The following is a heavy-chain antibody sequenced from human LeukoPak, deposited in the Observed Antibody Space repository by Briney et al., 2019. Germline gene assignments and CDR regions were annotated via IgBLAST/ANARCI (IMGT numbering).Heavy chain of an antibody. CDR2: IYYSGST. CDR3: AREQLWLLHWAFDI. Sequence: SETLSLTCTVSGGSISSYYWSWIRQPPGKGLEWIGYIYYSGSTNYNPSLKSRVTISVDTSKNQFSLKLSSVNAADTAVYYCAREQLWLLHWAFDIWGQGTMVTVSS. J-gene: IGHJ3*02. CDR1: GGSISSYY. V-gene: IGHV4-59*01. D-gene: IGHD5-18*01.